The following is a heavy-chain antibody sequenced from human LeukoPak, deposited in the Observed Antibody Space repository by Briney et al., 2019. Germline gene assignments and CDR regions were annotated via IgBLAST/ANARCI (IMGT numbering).Heavy chain of an antibody. V-gene: IGHV3-7*03. CDR2: IKTDGSEK. Sequence: GGSLRLSCAASGFTFSSYWMNWVRQAPGKGLEWVASIKTDGSEKCYVGSVRGRFTISRDNAKNSLFLQMNSLRVDDTAVYFCVRVPPITTVRGVPSDYWGQGTLVTVSS. CDR1: GFTFSSYW. D-gene: IGHD3-10*01. CDR3: VRVPPITTVRGVPSDY. J-gene: IGHJ4*02.